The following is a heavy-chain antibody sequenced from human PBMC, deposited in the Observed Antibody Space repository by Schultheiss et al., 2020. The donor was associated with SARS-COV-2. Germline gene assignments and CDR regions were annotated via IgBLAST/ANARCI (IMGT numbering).Heavy chain of an antibody. CDR2: IYSGGST. D-gene: IGHD5-18*01. CDR1: GFSVGNNF. J-gene: IGHJ4*02. CDR3: AKGRGDTAMVLVG. Sequence: GGSLRLSCAASGFSVGNNFMSWVRQAPGKGLELVSVIYSGGSTYYADSVKGRFTISRDNSKNTLYLQMNSLRAEDTAVYYCAKGRGDTAMVLVGWGQGTLVTVSS. V-gene: IGHV3-53*01.